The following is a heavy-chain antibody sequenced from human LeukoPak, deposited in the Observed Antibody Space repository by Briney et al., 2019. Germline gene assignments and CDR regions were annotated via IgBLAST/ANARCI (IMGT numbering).Heavy chain of an antibody. V-gene: IGHV3-11*01. J-gene: IGHJ6*03. CDR1: GFTFSDYY. CDR2: ISSSGSTT. CDR3: AKRYYYMDV. Sequence: PGGSLRLSCAASGFTFSDYYMSWIRQAPGKGLEWVSYISSSGSTTYYADSVKGRFTISRDNSKNTLYLQMNSLRAEDTAVYYCAKRYYYMDVWGKGTTVTVSS.